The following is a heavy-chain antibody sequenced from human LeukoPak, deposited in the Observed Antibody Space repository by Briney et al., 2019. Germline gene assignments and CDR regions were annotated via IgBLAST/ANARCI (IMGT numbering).Heavy chain of an antibody. J-gene: IGHJ4*02. CDR1: GGTFSSYA. V-gene: IGHV1-69*05. D-gene: IGHD6-19*01. Sequence: ASVKVSCKASGGTFSSYAISWVRQAPGQGLKWMGGIIPIFGTANYAQKLQGRVTMTTDTSTSTAYMELRSLRSDDTAVYYCARESLYSSGWRYYFDYWGQGTLVTVSS. CDR2: IIPIFGTA. CDR3: ARESLYSSGWRYYFDY.